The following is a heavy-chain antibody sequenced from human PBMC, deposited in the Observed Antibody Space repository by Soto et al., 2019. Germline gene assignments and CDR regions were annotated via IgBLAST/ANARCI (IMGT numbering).Heavy chain of an antibody. CDR3: AKDKDYDFWSGSFYGMDV. CDR1: GFTFSSYA. D-gene: IGHD3-3*01. J-gene: IGHJ6*02. Sequence: GGSLRLSCAASGFTFSSYAMSWVRQAPGKGLEWVSAISGSGGSTYYADSVKGRFTISRDNSKNTLYLQMNSLRAEDTAVYYCAKDKDYDFWSGSFYGMDVWGQGTTVTVAS. V-gene: IGHV3-23*01. CDR2: ISGSGGST.